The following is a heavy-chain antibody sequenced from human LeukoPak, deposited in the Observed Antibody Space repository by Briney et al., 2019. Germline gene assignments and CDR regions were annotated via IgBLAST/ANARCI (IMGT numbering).Heavy chain of an antibody. CDR3: ASTGYDSSGYYEYFQH. CDR1: GGSFSGYY. CDR2: INHSGST. J-gene: IGHJ1*01. V-gene: IGHV4-34*01. Sequence: SETLSLTCAVYGGSFSGYYWSWIRQPPGKGLEWIGEINHSGSTNYNPSLKSRVTISVDTSKNQFSLKLSSVTAADTAVYYCASTGYDSSGYYEYFQHWGQGTLVTVSS. D-gene: IGHD3-22*01.